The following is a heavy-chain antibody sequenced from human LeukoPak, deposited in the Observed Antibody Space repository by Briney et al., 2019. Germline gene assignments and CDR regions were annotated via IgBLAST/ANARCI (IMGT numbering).Heavy chain of an antibody. J-gene: IGHJ3*02. Sequence: SGPTLVKPTETLTLTCTFSGFSLSTRGVGVGWIRQPPGKALESLALLYWGDDKRYSSSLKNRLTITKDTSRNQVVLTMTNMDTVDTATYYCAHRLASYYDSGGYNAGPFDIWGQGTMVTVSS. D-gene: IGHD3-22*01. CDR1: GFSLSTRGVG. V-gene: IGHV2-5*02. CDR3: AHRLASYYDSGGYNAGPFDI. CDR2: LYWGDDK.